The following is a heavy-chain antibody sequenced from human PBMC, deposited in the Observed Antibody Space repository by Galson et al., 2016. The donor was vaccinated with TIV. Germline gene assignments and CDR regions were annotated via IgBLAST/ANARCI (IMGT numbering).Heavy chain of an antibody. CDR3: TRVPFDYYDTSSYSYYFDY. Sequence: SLRLSCAASGFTFTNYWMEWVRQVPGKGLVWVSRINSDGSSIRYADSVKGRFTISRDNAENTLYLQMNSLRAEDTAVYYCTRVPFDYYDTSSYSYYFDYWGQGTLVSVSS. J-gene: IGHJ4*02. CDR2: INSDGSSI. D-gene: IGHD3-22*01. V-gene: IGHV3-74*01. CDR1: GFTFTNYW.